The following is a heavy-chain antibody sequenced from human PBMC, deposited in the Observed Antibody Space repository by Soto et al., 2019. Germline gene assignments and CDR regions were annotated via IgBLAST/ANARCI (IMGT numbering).Heavy chain of an antibody. J-gene: IGHJ4*02. CDR2: VQSNHVT. CDR3: AKWLRGGSYYCDF. D-gene: IGHD3-10*01. Sequence: GGSLRLSCQVSGFTFVSYAMSWVRQAPGKGLEWVALVQSNHVTYYADSVRGRFTVSRDNSKNTLYLQMDSLRVEDTALYYCAKWLRGGSYYCDFWGQGAMVTVSS. CDR1: GFTFVSYA. V-gene: IGHV3-23*01.